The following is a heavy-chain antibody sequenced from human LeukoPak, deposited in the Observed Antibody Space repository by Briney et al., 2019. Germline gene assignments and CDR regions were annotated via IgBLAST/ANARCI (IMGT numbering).Heavy chain of an antibody. CDR2: MNPNSGNT. V-gene: IGHV1-8*03. J-gene: IGHJ3*02. Sequence: GASVKVPCQPSGYTFTSYDINWVRQATGQGLEWMGWMNPNSGNTGYAQKFQGRVTITRNTSISTAYMELSSLRSEDTAVYYCARSNGDSSGYYHLDAFDIWGQGTMVTVS. CDR1: GYTFTSYD. D-gene: IGHD3-22*01. CDR3: ARSNGDSSGYYHLDAFDI.